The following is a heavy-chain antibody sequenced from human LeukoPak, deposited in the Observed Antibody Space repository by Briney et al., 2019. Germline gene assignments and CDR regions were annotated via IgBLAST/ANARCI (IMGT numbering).Heavy chain of an antibody. CDR2: ISYDGSNK. CDR1: GFTFSSYA. J-gene: IGHJ4*02. V-gene: IGHV3-30*04. D-gene: IGHD3-22*01. Sequence: PGGSLRLSCAASGFTFSSYAMHWVRQAPGKGLEWVAVISYDGSNKYYADSVKGRFTISRDNAKNSLYLQMNSLRAEDTALYYCAKGLTYYYDSSLDYWGQGTLVTVSS. CDR3: AKGLTYYYDSSLDY.